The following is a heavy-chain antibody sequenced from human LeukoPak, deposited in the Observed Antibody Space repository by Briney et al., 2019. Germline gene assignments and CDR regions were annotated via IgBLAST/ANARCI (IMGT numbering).Heavy chain of an antibody. CDR2: INPNSGGT. D-gene: IGHD3-22*01. V-gene: IGHV1-2*02. Sequence: ASVKVSRKASGYTFTGYYMHWVRQAPGQGLEWMGWINPNSGGTNYAQKFQGRVTMTRDTSISTAYMELSRLRSDDTAVYYCATFPNTNYDSSDYWGQGTLVTVSS. CDR1: GYTFTGYY. J-gene: IGHJ4*02. CDR3: ATFPNTNYDSSDY.